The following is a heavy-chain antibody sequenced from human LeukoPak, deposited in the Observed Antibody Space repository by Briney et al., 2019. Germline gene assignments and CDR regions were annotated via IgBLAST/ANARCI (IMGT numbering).Heavy chain of an antibody. CDR3: ARGGLRSISVYYYYYMDV. CDR2: MNANSGNT. J-gene: IGHJ6*03. CDR1: GYTFTSYD. Sequence: ASVKVSCKASGYTFTSYDINWLRQATRQRLEWMGWMNANSGNTGYAQKFQGRVTITRNTSISTAYMELSSPRSEDTAVYYCARGGLRSISVYYYYYMDVWGKGTTVTVSS. D-gene: IGHD4-17*01. V-gene: IGHV1-8*03.